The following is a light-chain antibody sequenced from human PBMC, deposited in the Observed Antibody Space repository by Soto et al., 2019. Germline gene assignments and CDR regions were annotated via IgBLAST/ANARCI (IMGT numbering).Light chain of an antibody. Sequence: QSALGQPPSVSGAPGQRVTISCTGSSSNIGAGYDVLWYQQLPGTAPKLLIYGNSNRPSGVPDRFSGSKSGTSASLAITGLQAEDEADYYCQSYDSSLSGTYVFGTGTKVTVL. CDR2: GNS. CDR1: SSNIGAGYD. J-gene: IGLJ1*01. CDR3: QSYDSSLSGTYV. V-gene: IGLV1-40*01.